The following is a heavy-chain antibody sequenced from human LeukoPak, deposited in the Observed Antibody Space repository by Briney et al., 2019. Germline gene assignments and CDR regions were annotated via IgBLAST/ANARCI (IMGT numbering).Heavy chain of an antibody. CDR1: GFALSSHW. V-gene: IGHV3-7*03. Sequence: GGSLRLSCAASGFALSSHWMTWVRQVPGRGPEWVANVNRDGSETYYLDSVKGRFTISKDNAKNSLHLQMNSLRAEDTALYHCARNNGMDVWGQGTTVIVSS. CDR2: VNRDGSET. J-gene: IGHJ6*02. CDR3: ARNNGMDV.